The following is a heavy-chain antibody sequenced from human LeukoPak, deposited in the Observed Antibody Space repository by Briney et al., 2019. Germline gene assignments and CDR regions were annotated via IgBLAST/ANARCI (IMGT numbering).Heavy chain of an antibody. V-gene: IGHV4-4*02. D-gene: IGHD4-17*01. CDR3: ARSVWPTVTNSALDI. CDR2: IYHSGST. CDR1: GGSISSSNW. Sequence: PSETLSLTCAVSGGSISSSNWWSWVRQPPGKGLVWIGEIYHSGSTNYNPSLKSRVTISVDTSKNQFSLKLSSVTAADTAVYYCARSVWPTVTNSALDIWGQGTMVTVSS. J-gene: IGHJ3*02.